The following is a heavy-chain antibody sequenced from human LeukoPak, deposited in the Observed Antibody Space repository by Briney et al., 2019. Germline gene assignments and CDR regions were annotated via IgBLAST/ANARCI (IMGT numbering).Heavy chain of an antibody. CDR2: IDNNGIT. V-gene: IGHV4-59*04. D-gene: IGHD1-26*01. Sequence: SETLSLTCTVSGGSISSYYWSWIRQPPGKGLEWIGEIDNNGITNYNPSLKSRVTMSVDTTRKRFSLRLTSESAADTGVYYCARGGGGAKAFYFDYWGQGSLVTVSS. CDR1: GGSISSYY. J-gene: IGHJ4*02. CDR3: ARGGGGAKAFYFDY.